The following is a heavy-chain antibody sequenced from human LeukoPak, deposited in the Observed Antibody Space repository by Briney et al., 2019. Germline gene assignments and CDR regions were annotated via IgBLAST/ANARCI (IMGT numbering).Heavy chain of an antibody. CDR3: ARALGSSWDSSLDS. Sequence: GRSLRLSCAASGFTFSNYAMHWVRQAPGKGLEWVALISYDGSVEKNAASVKGRFTISRDNSKNTLYLQMNSLRTDDMAVYYCARALGSSWDSSLDSWGQGTLVPVSS. J-gene: IGHJ4*02. CDR2: ISYDGSVE. V-gene: IGHV3-30*04. CDR1: GFTFSNYA. D-gene: IGHD6-13*01.